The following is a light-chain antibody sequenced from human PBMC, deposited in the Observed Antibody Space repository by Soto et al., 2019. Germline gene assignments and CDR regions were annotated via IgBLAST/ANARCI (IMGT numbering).Light chain of an antibody. CDR2: RTS. CDR1: QGISGH. J-gene: IGKJ1*01. Sequence: EIVMTQSPATLSLSPGERVTLSCRASQGISGHLAWYQQKPGQAPRLLMYRTSTRATGIPARFSGSGSGTEFTLTISSLQSEDFAVYYCQQYNDWPLWTFGQGTKVEIK. CDR3: QQYNDWPLWT. V-gene: IGKV3-15*01.